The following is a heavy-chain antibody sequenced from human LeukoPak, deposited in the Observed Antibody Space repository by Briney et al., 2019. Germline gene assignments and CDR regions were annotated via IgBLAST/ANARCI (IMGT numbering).Heavy chain of an antibody. V-gene: IGHV1-2*04. CDR1: GYTFTGYY. Sequence: GASVKVSCKASGYTFTGYYMHWVRQAPGQGLEWMGWINPNSGGTNYAQKFQGWVTMTRDTSISTAYMELSRLRSDDTAVYYCARGGGYSSSGDAFDIWGQGTMVTVSS. D-gene: IGHD6-13*01. CDR2: INPNSGGT. CDR3: ARGGGYSSSGDAFDI. J-gene: IGHJ3*02.